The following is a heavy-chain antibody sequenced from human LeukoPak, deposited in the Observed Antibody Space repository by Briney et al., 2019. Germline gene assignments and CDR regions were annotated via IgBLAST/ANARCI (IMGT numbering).Heavy chain of an antibody. V-gene: IGHV3-21*01. D-gene: IGHD5-18*01. CDR2: ISSASTYI. CDR1: GFTFSTHT. J-gene: IGHJ4*02. CDR3: ARDTDGYSYGLNYFDY. Sequence: GGSLRLSCVASGFTFSTHTMNWVRQAPGKGLEWVSSISSASTYIYSADSVRGRFTISRDNAKNSLYLQMNSLRAEDTAVYYCARDTDGYSYGLNYFDYWGQGTLVTVSS.